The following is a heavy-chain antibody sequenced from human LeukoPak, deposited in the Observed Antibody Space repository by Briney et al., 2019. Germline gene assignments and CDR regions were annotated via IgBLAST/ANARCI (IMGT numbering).Heavy chain of an antibody. V-gene: IGHV3-33*01. D-gene: IGHD4-11*01. J-gene: IGHJ4*02. CDR3: ARELPLTTVTTGIDY. Sequence: GGSPRLSCAASGFTFSSYGMHWVRQAPGKGLEWVAVIWYDGSNKYYADSVKGRFTISRDNSKNTLYLQMNSLRAEDTAVYYCARELPLTTVTTGIDYWGQGTLVTVSS. CDR1: GFTFSSYG. CDR2: IWYDGSNK.